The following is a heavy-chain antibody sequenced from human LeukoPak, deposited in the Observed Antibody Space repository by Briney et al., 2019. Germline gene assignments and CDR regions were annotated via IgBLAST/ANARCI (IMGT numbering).Heavy chain of an antibody. CDR2: MNPNSGNT. Sequence: ASVKVSCKASGYTFTSYDINWVRQATGQGLEWMGWMNPNSGNTGYAQKFQGRVTMTRNTSISTAYMELSSLRSDDTAVYYCARDPAGRNYYDSSVDFDYWGQGTLVTVSS. V-gene: IGHV1-8*01. CDR1: GYTFTSYD. J-gene: IGHJ4*02. CDR3: ARDPAGRNYYDSSVDFDY. D-gene: IGHD3-22*01.